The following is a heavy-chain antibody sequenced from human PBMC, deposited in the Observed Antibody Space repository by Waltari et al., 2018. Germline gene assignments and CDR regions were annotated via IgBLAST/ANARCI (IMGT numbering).Heavy chain of an antibody. CDR3: ARGIAVAGALAPDY. D-gene: IGHD6-19*01. CDR1: GFTFSSYW. CDR2: INRAGRSH. V-gene: IGHV3-74*01. J-gene: IGHJ4*02. Sequence: EVQLVESGGGLVQPGGSLRLSCAASGFTFSSYWMHWVRQAPGKGLVWVTRINRAGRSHSYGDSVKRRFPISSDNAKNTLYLQMNSLRAEDTAVYYCARGIAVAGALAPDYWGQGTLVTVSS.